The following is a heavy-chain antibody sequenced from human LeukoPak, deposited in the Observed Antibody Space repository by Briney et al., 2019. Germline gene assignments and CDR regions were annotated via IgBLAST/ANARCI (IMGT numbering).Heavy chain of an antibody. D-gene: IGHD1-26*01. Sequence: GASVKVSCKASVYSFSEYRIHWVRQAPGQGLEWISWGSTFNGHRLYGQRFQGRVTMTTDPSTTTVYMELTSLTSDDTALYYCAIDAVGARAFDFWGQGTMVIVSS. CDR2: GSTFNGHR. CDR3: AIDAVGARAFDF. V-gene: IGHV1-18*01. J-gene: IGHJ3*01. CDR1: VYSFSEYR.